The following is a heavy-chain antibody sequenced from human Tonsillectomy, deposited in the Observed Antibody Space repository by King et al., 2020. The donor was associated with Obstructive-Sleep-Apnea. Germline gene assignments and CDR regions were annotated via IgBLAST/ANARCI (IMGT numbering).Heavy chain of an antibody. Sequence: HITLKESGPTLVKPTQTLTLTCTFSGFSLSSNGVGEGWIRQPPGEAPEWLALLFWDGDKRYSPSLKRRLTITGDASKNQVVLIMTNVDPVDTATYYCAHSLRRVSCSGGSCYYFDFWGQGTLVTVSS. J-gene: IGHJ4*02. V-gene: IGHV2-5*02. CDR3: AHSLRRVSCSGGSCYYFDF. CDR1: GFSLSSNGVG. CDR2: LFWDGDK. D-gene: IGHD2-15*01.